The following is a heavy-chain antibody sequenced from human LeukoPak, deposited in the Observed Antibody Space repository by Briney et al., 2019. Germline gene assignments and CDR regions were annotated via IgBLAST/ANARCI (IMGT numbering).Heavy chain of an antibody. CDR3: GKDGHCHDSVCPTKIVGAGYVDH. V-gene: IGHV3-23*01. Sequence: GGSLSLSYRASGLSFKTYSMKCLRQAPGRGREWVSVIRAEGHRTHYADVVQGRFPLFRENSNNMLYLQTNLRSGEDTALYYFGKDGHCHDSVCPTKIVGAGYVDHWGQGTLVTVAS. J-gene: IGHJ4*02. CDR2: IRAEGHRT. CDR1: GLSFKTYS. D-gene: IGHD3-22*01.